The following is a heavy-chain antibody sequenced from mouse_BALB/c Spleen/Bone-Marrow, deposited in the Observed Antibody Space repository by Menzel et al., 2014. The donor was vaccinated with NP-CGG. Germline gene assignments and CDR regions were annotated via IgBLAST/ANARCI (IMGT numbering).Heavy chain of an antibody. V-gene: IGHV1-5*01. D-gene: IGHD3-1*01. CDR1: GYTFSNYW. J-gene: IGHJ2*01. CDR2: IYPGNSDT. Sequence: EVQLQQSGTVLARPGAAVKMSCKASGYTFSNYWMHWVKQRPGQGLEWIGTIYPGNSDTTYNQKFKGKAKLTAVTSTSTAYMELSSLTNEDSAVYYCTTLARNDFDYWGQGTTLTDSS. CDR3: TTLARNDFDY.